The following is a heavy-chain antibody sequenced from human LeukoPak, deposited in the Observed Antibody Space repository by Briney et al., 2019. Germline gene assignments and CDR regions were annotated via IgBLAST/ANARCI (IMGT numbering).Heavy chain of an antibody. D-gene: IGHD3-10*01. J-gene: IGHJ6*04. CDR1: GYTFTSYY. V-gene: IGHV1-46*01. CDR2: INPSGGST. Sequence: RASVKVSCKASGYTFTSYYMHWVGQAPGQGLEGMGIINPSGGSTSYAQKFQGRVTMTRDTSTSTVYMELSSLRSEDTAVYYCATAGVYYYGMDVWGKGTTVTVSS. CDR3: ATAGVYYYGMDV.